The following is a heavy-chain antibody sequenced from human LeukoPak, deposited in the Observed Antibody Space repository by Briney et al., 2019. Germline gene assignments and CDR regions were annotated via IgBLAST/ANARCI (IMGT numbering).Heavy chain of an antibody. CDR3: ARVVLPPNDFWSGFDY. V-gene: IGHV3-11*04. J-gene: IGHJ4*02. D-gene: IGHD3-3*01. CDR2: ISSSGSTI. Sequence: TPGGSLRLSCAASGFTFSSYWMSWIRQAPGKGLEWVSYISSSGSTIYYADSVKGRFTISRDNAKNSLYLQMNSLRAEDTAVYYCARVVLPPNDFWSGFDYWGQGTLVTVSS. CDR1: GFTFSSYW.